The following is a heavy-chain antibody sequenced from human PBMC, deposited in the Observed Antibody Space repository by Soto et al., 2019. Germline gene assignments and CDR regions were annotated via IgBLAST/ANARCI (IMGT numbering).Heavy chain of an antibody. J-gene: IGHJ6*01. CDR2: IYYSGST. CDR1: GGSISSYY. Sequence: QVQLQESGPGLVKPSETLSLTCTVSGGSISSYYWSWIRQPPGKGLEWIGYIYYSGSTNYNPSLKSRVTISVDTSKNQFSLKLSSVTAADTAVYYCARQIVVVSSATRGYYGMDVW. D-gene: IGHD2-21*01. V-gene: IGHV4-59*08. CDR3: ARQIVVVSSATRGYYGMDV.